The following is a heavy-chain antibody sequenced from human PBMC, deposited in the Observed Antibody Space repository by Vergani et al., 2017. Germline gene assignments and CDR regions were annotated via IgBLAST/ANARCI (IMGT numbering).Heavy chain of an antibody. CDR3: ATIGYRRWGYYFDY. J-gene: IGHJ4*02. D-gene: IGHD2-2*02. Sequence: QVQLQESGPGLVKPPGTLSLTCAVSGYSISSNNCWTWVRQPPGQGLEWIGEICHTEDTKYSPSLKSRVTVSVDESRNLFSLRLNSVTAADTAVYYCATIGYRRWGYYFDYWGQGILVTVSS. V-gene: IGHV4-4*03. CDR2: ICHTEDT. CDR1: GYSISSNNC.